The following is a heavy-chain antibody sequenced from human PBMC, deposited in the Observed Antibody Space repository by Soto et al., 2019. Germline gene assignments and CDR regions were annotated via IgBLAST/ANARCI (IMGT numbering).Heavy chain of an antibody. CDR2: VSHSGNT. CDR1: GGSFSGHF. CDR3: ARAKFESTGWHQFDN. Sequence: PSETLSLTCTVYGGSFSGHFWSWVRQPPGKGPEWIGEVSHSGNTKYYPSLKSRVTISVDSSKNQISLKLTTVTAADTAVYYCARAKFESTGWHQFDNWGQGTLVTVSS. J-gene: IGHJ4*02. V-gene: IGHV4-34*01. D-gene: IGHD6-19*01.